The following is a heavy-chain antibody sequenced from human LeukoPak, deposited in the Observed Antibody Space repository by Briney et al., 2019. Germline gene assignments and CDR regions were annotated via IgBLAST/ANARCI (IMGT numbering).Heavy chain of an antibody. CDR3: AKGLDGDYGVY. Sequence: GGSLRLSCAASGFTFSNYAMSWVRQAPGKSLEWVSLISWDGGSTYYADSVKGRFTISRDNGKNSLYLQMNSLRTEDTALYYCAKGLDGDYGVYWGQGTLVTVSS. D-gene: IGHD4-17*01. V-gene: IGHV3-43*01. CDR2: ISWDGGST. J-gene: IGHJ4*02. CDR1: GFTFSNYA.